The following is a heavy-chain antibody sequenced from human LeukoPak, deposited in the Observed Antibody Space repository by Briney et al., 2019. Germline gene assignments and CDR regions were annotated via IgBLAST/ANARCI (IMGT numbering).Heavy chain of an antibody. J-gene: IGHJ4*02. CDR3: TKDRSIGTYYTFDH. CDR1: GFTFTNYA. Sequence: GGSLRLSCAASGFTFTNYAMTWVRQAPGKGLEWVSSISASGVMTYYADSVKGRFTVSRDTSKNSLYLQMSSLTAADTAVYYCTKDRSIGTYYTFDHWGQGTLVTVSS. CDR2: ISASGVMT. D-gene: IGHD1-26*01. V-gene: IGHV3-23*01.